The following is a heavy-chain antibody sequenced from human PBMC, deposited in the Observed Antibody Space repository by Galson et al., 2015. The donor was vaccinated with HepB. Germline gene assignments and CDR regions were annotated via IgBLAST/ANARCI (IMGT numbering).Heavy chain of an antibody. CDR3: ASPFCIGGNCYPLWY. V-gene: IGHV3-53*01. CDR2: IYSGGHA. CDR1: GFTVSNSY. J-gene: IGHJ4*02. Sequence: SLRLSCAVSGFTVSNSYVSWVRQAPGKGLEWLSVIYSGGHAFYADSVQGRFTISRDTSKNTVYLQMRSLRAEDTAVYYCASPFCIGGNCYPLWYWGQGTLVTVSS. D-gene: IGHD2-15*01.